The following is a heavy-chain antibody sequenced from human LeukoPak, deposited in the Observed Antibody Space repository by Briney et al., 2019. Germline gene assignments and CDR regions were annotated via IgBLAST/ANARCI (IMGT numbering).Heavy chain of an antibody. CDR3: ARECLGFGY. J-gene: IGHJ4*02. CDR2: ITSSSGYM. CDR1: GFTFSYYS. Sequence: GGSLRLSCAASGFTFSYYSMNWVRQAPGEGLEWVSSITSSSGYMSYADSVKGRFTISRDNAKNSLDLQMNSLRAEDTGVYYCARECLGFGYWGQGILVTVSS. V-gene: IGHV3-21*01. D-gene: IGHD3-16*01.